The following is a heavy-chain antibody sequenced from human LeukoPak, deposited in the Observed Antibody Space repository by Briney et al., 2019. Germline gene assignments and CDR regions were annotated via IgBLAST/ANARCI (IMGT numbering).Heavy chain of an antibody. D-gene: IGHD6-19*01. V-gene: IGHV3-43*01. CDR1: GLTFDDYT. CDR3: AKGMGNSGWYGRGYYYYGMDV. Sequence: GGSLRLSCAASGLTFDDYTMHWVRQAPGKGLEWVSLISWDGGSTYYADSVKGRFTISRDNSKNSLYLQMNSLRTEDTALYYCAKGMGNSGWYGRGYYYYGMDVWGQGTTVTVSS. J-gene: IGHJ6*02. CDR2: ISWDGGST.